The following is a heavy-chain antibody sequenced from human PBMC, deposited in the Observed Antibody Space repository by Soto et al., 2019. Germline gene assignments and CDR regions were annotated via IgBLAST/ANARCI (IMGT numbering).Heavy chain of an antibody. CDR1: GFTFSSYS. Sequence: PGGSLRLSCAASGFTFSSYSMNWVRQAPGKGLEWVSSISSSSSYIYYADSVKGRFTISRDNAKNSLYLQMNSLRAEDTAVYYCARAPYNWRTTYYFDYWGQGTLVTVSS. V-gene: IGHV3-21*01. CDR2: ISSSSSYI. J-gene: IGHJ4*02. CDR3: ARAPYNWRTTYYFDY. D-gene: IGHD1-20*01.